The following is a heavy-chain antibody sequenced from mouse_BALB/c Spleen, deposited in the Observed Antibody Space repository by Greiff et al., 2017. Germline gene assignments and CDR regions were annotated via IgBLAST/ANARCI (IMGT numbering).Heavy chain of an antibody. J-gene: IGHJ3*01. CDR2: ISYSGST. CDR1: GYSITSDYA. D-gene: IGHD6-5*01. CDR3: ARRGSYGFAY. Sequence: VQLKESGPGLVKPSQSLSLTCTVTGYSITSDYAWNWIRQFPGNKLEWMGYISYSGSTSYNPSLKSRISITRDTSKNQFFLQLNSVTTEDTATYYCARRGSYGFAYWGQGTLVTVSA. V-gene: IGHV3-2*02.